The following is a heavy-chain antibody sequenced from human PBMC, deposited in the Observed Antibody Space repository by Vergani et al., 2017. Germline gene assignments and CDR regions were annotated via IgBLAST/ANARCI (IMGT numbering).Heavy chain of an antibody. CDR3: ARDYPVAGNDY. D-gene: IGHD6-19*01. J-gene: IGHJ4*02. Sequence: QVQLVQSGAEVKKPGASVKVSCKASGYTFTGYYMHWVRQAPGQGLEWMGWINPNSGGTNYAQKFQGWVTMTTDTSTSTAYMELRSLRSDDTAVYYCARDYPVAGNDYWGQGTLVTVSS. V-gene: IGHV1-2*04. CDR2: INPNSGGT. CDR1: GYTFTGYY.